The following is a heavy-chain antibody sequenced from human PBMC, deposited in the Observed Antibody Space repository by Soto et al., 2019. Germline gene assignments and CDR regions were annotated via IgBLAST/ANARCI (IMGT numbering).Heavy chain of an antibody. J-gene: IGHJ4*02. Sequence: QVQLQQWGAGLLKPSETLSLTCTVNGGSLTGYYWSWIRQPPGKGLEWIGEVKDGGSTNYSPSLRGXXSXSXXTPKNHFSLRLSSVTAADTAVYFCARGQEGIVATHWDQGALVTVSS. D-gene: IGHD5-12*01. CDR2: VKDGGST. V-gene: IGHV4-34*01. CDR1: GGSLTGYY. CDR3: ARGQEGIVATH.